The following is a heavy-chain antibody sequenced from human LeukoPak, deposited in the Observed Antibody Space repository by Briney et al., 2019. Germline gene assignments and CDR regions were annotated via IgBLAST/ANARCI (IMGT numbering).Heavy chain of an antibody. CDR2: ISGSGGST. CDR1: GFTFSSSA. D-gene: IGHD3-3*01. V-gene: IGHV3-23*01. CDR3: AKVIYDFWSGYSIYYLDY. J-gene: IGHJ4*02. Sequence: GASLRLSCAASGFTFSSSAMSCVRQAPGNGLEWVSAISGSGGSTYYADSVKGRFTISRDNSKNTLYLQMSSLRAEDTAVYYCAKVIYDFWSGYSIYYLDYWGQGTLVTVSS.